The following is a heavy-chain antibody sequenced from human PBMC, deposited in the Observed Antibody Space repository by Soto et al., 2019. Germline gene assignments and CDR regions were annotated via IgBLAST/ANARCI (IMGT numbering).Heavy chain of an antibody. CDR3: ARGLLNSSSTSCQGFDY. Sequence: PGGSLRLSCAASGFTFSSYGMHWVRQAPGKGLEWVAVISYDGSNKYYADSVKGRFTISRDNSKNTLYLQMNSLRAEDTAVYYCARGLLNSSSTSCQGFDYWGQGTLVTVSS. CDR1: GFTFSSYG. CDR2: ISYDGSNK. V-gene: IGHV3-30*03. D-gene: IGHD2-2*01. J-gene: IGHJ4*02.